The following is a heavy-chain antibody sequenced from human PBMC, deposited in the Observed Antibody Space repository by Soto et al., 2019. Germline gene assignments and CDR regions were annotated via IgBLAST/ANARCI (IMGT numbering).Heavy chain of an antibody. CDR2: IYYSRRS. CDR1: VGSISSYY. Sequence: SDTLSLTCTFSVGSISSYYWSWIRQRPGKGLQWIAYIYYSRRSNDTPSLKSRVTISVDTSKIQFSLKLSSVTAADTAGYYCARILRNALDIWGRGTMVTVS. V-gene: IGHV4-59*13. CDR3: ARILRNALDI. J-gene: IGHJ3*02.